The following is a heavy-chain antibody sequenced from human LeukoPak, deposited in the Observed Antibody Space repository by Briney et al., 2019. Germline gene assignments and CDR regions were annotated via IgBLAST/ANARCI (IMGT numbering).Heavy chain of an antibody. CDR2: IKTDGSEK. CDR1: GFTFSSYW. CDR3: ARQELAAIPDY. Sequence: GGSLRLSCEASGFTFSSYWMSWVRQAPGKGLEWVANIKTDGSEKYYVDSVKGRFTISRDNAKNSLYLQMNSLRAEDTAVYYCARQELAAIPDYWGQGTLVTVSS. V-gene: IGHV3-7*01. D-gene: IGHD2-15*01. J-gene: IGHJ4*02.